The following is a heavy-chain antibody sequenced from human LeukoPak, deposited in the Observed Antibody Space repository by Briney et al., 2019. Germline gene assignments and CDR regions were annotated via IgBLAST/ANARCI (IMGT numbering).Heavy chain of an antibody. V-gene: IGHV3-48*01. CDR1: GFTFRSYS. CDR2: ISSSSSTI. J-gene: IGHJ4*02. CDR3: ASLHSCGQFDY. Sequence: PGGSLRLSCAASGFTFRSYSMNWVRQAPGNGLEWVSYISSSSSTIYYADSVKGRFTISRDNAKNSLCLQMNSLRAEDTAVYYCASLHSCGQFDYWGQGTLVTLSS. D-gene: IGHD5-18*01.